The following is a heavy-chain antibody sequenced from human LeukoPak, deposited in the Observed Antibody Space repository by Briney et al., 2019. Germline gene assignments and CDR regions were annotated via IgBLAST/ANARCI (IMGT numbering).Heavy chain of an antibody. CDR1: GGSISSYY. V-gene: IGHV4-59*01. D-gene: IGHD5-12*01. CDR3: ARGSVAPGIRGYTGYGAFDI. Sequence: SETLSLTCTVSGGSISSYYWSWIRQPPGKGLEWIGYIYYSGSTNYNPSLKSRVTISVDTSKNQFSLKLSSVTAADTAVYYCARGSVAPGIRGYTGYGAFDIWGQGTMVTVSS. CDR2: IYYSGST. J-gene: IGHJ3*02.